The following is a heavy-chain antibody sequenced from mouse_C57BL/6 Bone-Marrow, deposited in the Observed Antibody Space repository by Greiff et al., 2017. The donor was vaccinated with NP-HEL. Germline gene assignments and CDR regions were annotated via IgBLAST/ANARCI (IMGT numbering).Heavy chain of an antibody. V-gene: IGHV1-78*01. J-gene: IGHJ3*01. CDR2: IYPRDGST. CDR3: ARRKTMVTTPDWFAY. CDR1: GYTFTDHT. D-gene: IGHD2-2*01. Sequence: VQLQQSDAELVKPGASVKISCKVSGYTFTDHTIHWMKQRPEQGVEWIGYIYPRDGSTKYNEKFKGKATLTADKSSSTAYMQLNSLTSEDSAVYFCARRKTMVTTPDWFAYWGQGTLVTVSA.